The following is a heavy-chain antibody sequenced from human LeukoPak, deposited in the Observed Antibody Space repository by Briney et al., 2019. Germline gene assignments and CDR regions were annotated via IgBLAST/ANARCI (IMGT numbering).Heavy chain of an antibody. J-gene: IGHJ5*02. CDR3: AKDPEGFYQRGWFDP. Sequence: GGSLRLSCAASGFTFSSYGMHWVRQAPGKGLEWVAFIRYDGSNKYYADSVKGRFTISRDNSKNTLYLQMNSLRAEDTAVYYCAKDPEGFYQRGWFDPWGQGTLVTVSS. V-gene: IGHV3-30*02. D-gene: IGHD2-2*01. CDR1: GFTFSSYG. CDR2: IRYDGSNK.